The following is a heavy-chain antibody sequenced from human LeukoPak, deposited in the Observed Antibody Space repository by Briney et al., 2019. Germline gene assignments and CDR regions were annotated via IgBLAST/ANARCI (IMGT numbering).Heavy chain of an antibody. CDR3: ARTSPDYYDSSGYYFDY. CDR2: IYSGGST. J-gene: IGHJ4*02. V-gene: IGHV3-53*01. D-gene: IGHD3-22*01. CDR1: GFTVSSNY. Sequence: GGSLRLSCAASGFTVSSNYMSWVRQAPGKGLEWVSVIYSGGSTYYADSVKGRFTISRDNSKNTLYLQMNSLRAEDTAVYYCARTSPDYYDSSGYYFDYWGQGTLVTVSP.